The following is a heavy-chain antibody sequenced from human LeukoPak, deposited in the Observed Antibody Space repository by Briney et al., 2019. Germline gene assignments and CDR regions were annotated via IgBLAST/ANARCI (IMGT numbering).Heavy chain of an antibody. CDR1: GFTFSIYG. V-gene: IGHV1-2*02. Sequence: NPGGSLRLSCAASGFTFSIYGMHWVRQAPGQGLEWMGWINPNGGGTNYAQKFQGRVSMTRDTSISTAYMELSSLRSDDTAVYYCYYRVSSGYLTWGQGTLVAVSS. J-gene: IGHJ4*02. CDR2: INPNGGGT. D-gene: IGHD3-22*01. CDR3: YYRVSSGYLT.